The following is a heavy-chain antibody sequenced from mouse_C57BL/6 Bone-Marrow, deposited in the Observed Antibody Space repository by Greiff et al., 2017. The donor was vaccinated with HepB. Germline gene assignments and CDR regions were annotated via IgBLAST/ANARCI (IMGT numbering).Heavy chain of an antibody. CDR3: ARGRITTVVAPYAMDY. CDR2: IYPRSGNT. J-gene: IGHJ4*01. V-gene: IGHV1-81*01. Sequence: VKLMESGAELARPGASVKLSCKASGYTFTSYGISWVKQRTGQGLEWIGEIYPRSGNTYYNEKFKGKATLTADKSSSTAYMELRSLTSEDSAVYFCARGRITTVVAPYAMDYWGQGTSVTVSS. CDR1: GYTFTSYG. D-gene: IGHD1-1*01.